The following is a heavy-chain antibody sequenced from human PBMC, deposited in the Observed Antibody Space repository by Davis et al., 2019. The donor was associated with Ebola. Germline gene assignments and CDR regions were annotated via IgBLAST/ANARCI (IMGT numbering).Heavy chain of an antibody. CDR2: LIPVSGIP. Sequence: SVKVSCKASGGTFNTYAISWVRQAPGQGLDWMGALIPVSGIPKYAQKFQGRVTITADESTSTVYMELSSLRSEDTAVYYCAKDRYYDNNPLYYESECWGQGTLVTVSS. CDR3: AKDRYYDNNPLYYESEC. J-gene: IGHJ4*02. V-gene: IGHV1-69*13. CDR1: GGTFNTYA. D-gene: IGHD3-22*01.